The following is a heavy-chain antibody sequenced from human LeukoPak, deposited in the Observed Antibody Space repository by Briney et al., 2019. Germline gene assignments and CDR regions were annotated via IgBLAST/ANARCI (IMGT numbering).Heavy chain of an antibody. J-gene: IGHJ6*02. Sequence: ASVKVSCKASGYNLISYYMHWVRQAPGQGLEWMGIINPSGGSTSYAQKFQDRVTMSRDTSTSTVYMELSSLKSEDTAVYYCAREDVVLVDAVRYYYYGMDVWGQGTTVTVSS. V-gene: IGHV1-46*01. CDR2: INPSGGST. CDR1: GYNLISYY. D-gene: IGHD2-8*01. CDR3: AREDVVLVDAVRYYYYGMDV.